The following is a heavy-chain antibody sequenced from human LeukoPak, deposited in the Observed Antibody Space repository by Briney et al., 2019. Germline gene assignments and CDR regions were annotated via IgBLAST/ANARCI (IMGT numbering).Heavy chain of an antibody. J-gene: IGHJ4*02. Sequence: GGSLRLSCAASGFTFSSYSMSWVRQAPGKGLEWVSAISATADSTYYADSVKGRFTISRDNSENTLYLQMNSLRAEDTAIYYCAKDSGTYQRSSYFDYWGQGTLVTVSS. D-gene: IGHD1-26*01. CDR2: ISATADST. CDR3: AKDSGTYQRSSYFDY. V-gene: IGHV3-23*01. CDR1: GFTFSSYS.